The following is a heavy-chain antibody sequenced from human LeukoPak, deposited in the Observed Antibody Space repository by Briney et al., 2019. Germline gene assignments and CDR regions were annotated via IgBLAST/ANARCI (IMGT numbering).Heavy chain of an antibody. V-gene: IGHV3-30*18. D-gene: IGHD6-19*01. Sequence: PGGSLRLSCAASGFTFSSYWMSWVRQAPGKGLEWVAVISYDGSNKYYADSVKGRFTISRDNSKNTLYLQMNSLRAEDTAVYYCAKDSVGSGHQPPFDYWGQGTLVTVSS. CDR2: ISYDGSNK. CDR3: AKDSVGSGHQPPFDY. CDR1: GFTFSSYW. J-gene: IGHJ4*02.